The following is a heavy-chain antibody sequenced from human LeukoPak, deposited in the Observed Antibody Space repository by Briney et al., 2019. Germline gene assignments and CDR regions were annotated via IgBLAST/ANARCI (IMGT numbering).Heavy chain of an antibody. CDR1: GGSISSYY. Sequence: SETLSLTXTVSGGSISSYYWSWIRQPPGKGLDWIGYIYYSGSTNYNPSLKSRVTISVDTSKNQFSLKLSYVTAADTAVYYCARYVWGSYPTFEDYWGQGTLVTVSS. V-gene: IGHV4-59*01. D-gene: IGHD3-16*02. J-gene: IGHJ4*02. CDR3: ARYVWGSYPTFEDY. CDR2: IYYSGST.